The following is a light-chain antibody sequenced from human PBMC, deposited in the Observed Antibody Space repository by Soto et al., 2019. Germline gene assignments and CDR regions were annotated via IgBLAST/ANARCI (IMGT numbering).Light chain of an antibody. CDR3: QQYDSYSRIT. Sequence: DIEMTQSPSTLSASVGDRVTITCRASQTINSWLAWYQLKPGTPPKLLIYKASSLESGVPSRFSGRGSGTEFTLTISTLQPDDFATYYCQQYDSYSRITFGQGTRLEIK. CDR2: KAS. V-gene: IGKV1-5*03. CDR1: QTINSW. J-gene: IGKJ5*01.